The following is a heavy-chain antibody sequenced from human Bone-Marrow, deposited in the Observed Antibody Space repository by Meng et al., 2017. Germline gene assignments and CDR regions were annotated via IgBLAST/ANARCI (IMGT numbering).Heavy chain of an antibody. V-gene: IGHV1-69*01. D-gene: IGHD1-26*01. Sequence: QVQSVQSGAEVKKPGSLVKVSCTASGGTFSSYAISWVRQAPGQGLEWMGGIIPIFGTANYAQKFQGRVTITTDESTSTAYMELSSLRSEDTAVYYCASGLSGSYQNWFDPWGQGTLVTVSS. J-gene: IGHJ5*02. CDR3: ASGLSGSYQNWFDP. CDR2: IIPIFGTA. CDR1: GGTFSSYA.